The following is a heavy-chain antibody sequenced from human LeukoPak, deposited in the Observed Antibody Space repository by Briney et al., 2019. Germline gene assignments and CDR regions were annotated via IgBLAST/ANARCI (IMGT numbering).Heavy chain of an antibody. CDR2: INPKSGGT. CDR1: GYTFTVYY. D-gene: IGHD6-13*01. J-gene: IGHJ4*02. Sequence: ASVKVSCKASGYTFTVYYMYWVRQAPGQGLEWMGWINPKSGGTNYAQKFQGRVTMTRDTSISTAYMEMSRLRSDDTAVYYCARDQAIGGSWYPNFDYWGQGTLVTVSS. V-gene: IGHV1-2*02. CDR3: ARDQAIGGSWYPNFDY.